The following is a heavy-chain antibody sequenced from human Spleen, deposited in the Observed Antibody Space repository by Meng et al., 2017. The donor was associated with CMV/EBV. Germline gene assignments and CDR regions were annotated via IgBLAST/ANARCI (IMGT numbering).Heavy chain of an antibody. CDR3: ARGTPYYYDSSGYYLGDY. D-gene: IGHD3-22*01. Sequence: VQLVQAGAEVEKPGASGKVSCKASGYTFTSFGISWVRQAPGQGLEWMGWISAYNGNTNYAQKLQGRVTITTDTSTSTAYMELRSLRSDDTAVYYCARGTPYYYDSSGYYLGDYWGQGTLVTVSS. V-gene: IGHV1-18*01. J-gene: IGHJ4*02. CDR1: GYTFTSFG. CDR2: ISAYNGNT.